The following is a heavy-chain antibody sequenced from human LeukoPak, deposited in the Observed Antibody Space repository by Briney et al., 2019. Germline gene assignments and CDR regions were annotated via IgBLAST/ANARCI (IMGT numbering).Heavy chain of an antibody. CDR1: GFTVSSNY. J-gene: IGHJ6*03. V-gene: IGHV3-30*02. CDR2: IRYDGSNK. D-gene: IGHD1-26*01. Sequence: GGSLRLSCAASGFTVSSNYMSWVRQAPGKGLEWVAFIRYDGSNKYYADSVKGRFTISRDNSKNTLYLQMNSLRAEDTAVYYCAKAGFQWELLPLDYYMDVWGKGTTVTVSS. CDR3: AKAGFQWELLPLDYYMDV.